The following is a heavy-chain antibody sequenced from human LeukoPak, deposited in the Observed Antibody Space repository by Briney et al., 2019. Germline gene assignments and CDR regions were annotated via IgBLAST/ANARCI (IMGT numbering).Heavy chain of an antibody. D-gene: IGHD2-8*01. CDR1: GGSISSGTVY. V-gene: IGHV4-39*01. CDR2: FYSSGST. J-gene: IGHJ4*02. Sequence: PSETLSLTCSVSGGSISSGTVYWGWIRQSPGKGLEWIGSFYSSGSTYKNPSLKTRVTISADTSKNQFSLQMSSMTAADTAVYYCARAFGAYCTNGVCYHFDYWGQGTLVTVSS. CDR3: ARAFGAYCTNGVCYHFDY.